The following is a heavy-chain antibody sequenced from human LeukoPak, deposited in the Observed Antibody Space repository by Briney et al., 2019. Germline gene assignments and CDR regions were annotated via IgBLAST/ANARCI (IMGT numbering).Heavy chain of an antibody. J-gene: IGHJ4*02. CDR1: GFTFSSYA. V-gene: IGHV3-23*01. D-gene: IGHD2-2*01. CDR2: ISGSRGTT. Sequence: QPGGSLRLSCAASGFTFSSYAMSWVRQAPGKGLEWVSTISGSRGTTYYADSVKGRFTISRDNSKNTLYLQMNSLRAEDTAVYYCAKPMGSCTSTSCYRQFDSWGQGTLVTVSS. CDR3: AKPMGSCTSTSCYRQFDS.